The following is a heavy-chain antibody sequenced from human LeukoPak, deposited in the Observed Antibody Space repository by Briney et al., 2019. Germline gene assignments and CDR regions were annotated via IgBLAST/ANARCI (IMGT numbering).Heavy chain of an antibody. V-gene: IGHV4-34*01. CDR1: ARSFSGYY. CDR2: INHSGST. Sequence: SETLSLTCALYARSFSGYYWSWIRQPPGKGLEWIGEINHSGSTNYNPSLKSRVTISLDTSKNQFSLKLSSVTAADTAVYYCARGGGSGSYYKGIYDYWGQGTLVTVSS. D-gene: IGHD3-10*01. CDR3: ARGGGSGSYYKGIYDY. J-gene: IGHJ4*02.